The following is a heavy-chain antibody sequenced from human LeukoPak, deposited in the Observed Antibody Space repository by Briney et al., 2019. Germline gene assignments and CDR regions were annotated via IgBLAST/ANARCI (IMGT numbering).Heavy chain of an antibody. J-gene: IGHJ5*02. D-gene: IGHD3-22*01. Sequence: GASVKVSCKASGYTFTSYAMNWVRQAPGQGLEWMGWINTNTGNPTYAQGFTGRFVFSLDTSVSTAYLQISSLKAEDTAVYYCARGLADASRDSSGYYYVWFDPWGQGTLVTVSS. CDR2: INTNTGNP. CDR1: GYTFTSYA. V-gene: IGHV7-4-1*02. CDR3: ARGLADASRDSSGYYYVWFDP.